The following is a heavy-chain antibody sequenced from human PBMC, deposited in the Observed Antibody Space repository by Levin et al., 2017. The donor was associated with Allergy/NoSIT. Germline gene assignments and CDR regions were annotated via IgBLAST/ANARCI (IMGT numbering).Heavy chain of an antibody. CDR2: ISGSGGST. D-gene: IGHD3-22*01. Sequence: GESLKISCAASGFTFSSYAMSWVRQAPGKGLEWVSAISGSGGSTYYADSVKGRFTISRDNSKNTLYLQMNSLRAEDTAVYYCAKDLLGDSSGYYRDAFDIWGQGTMVTVSS. CDR1: GFTFSSYA. CDR3: AKDLLGDSSGYYRDAFDI. J-gene: IGHJ3*02. V-gene: IGHV3-23*01.